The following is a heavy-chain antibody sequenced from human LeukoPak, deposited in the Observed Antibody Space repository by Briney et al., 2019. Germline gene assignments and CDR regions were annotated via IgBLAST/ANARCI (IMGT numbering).Heavy chain of an antibody. CDR1: GGSFSGFH. CDR2: INHSGST. Sequence: PSETLSLTCAVYGGSFSGFHWNWIRQPPGKGLEWIGEINHSGSTNYNPSLKSRVTISVDTPKNQFSLKLSSVTAADTAVYYCATHRPIAVAGTFDYWGQGTLVTVSS. D-gene: IGHD6-19*01. CDR3: ATHRPIAVAGTFDY. V-gene: IGHV4-34*01. J-gene: IGHJ4*02.